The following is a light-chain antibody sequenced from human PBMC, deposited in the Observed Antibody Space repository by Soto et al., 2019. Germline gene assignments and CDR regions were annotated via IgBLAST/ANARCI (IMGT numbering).Light chain of an antibody. V-gene: IGKV3-20*01. CDR3: QQYGYSFWT. CDR2: SAS. Sequence: LSASVGDRVTITCRASQRMSGFLAWYQQKPGQAPRLLIYSASSRATGIPDRFSGSGSGADYTLTISRLEPEDSAMYYCQQYGYSFWTFGQGTKVDI. J-gene: IGKJ1*01. CDR1: QRMSGF.